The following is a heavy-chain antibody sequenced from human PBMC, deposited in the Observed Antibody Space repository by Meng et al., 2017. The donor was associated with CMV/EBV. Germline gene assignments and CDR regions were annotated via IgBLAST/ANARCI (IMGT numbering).Heavy chain of an antibody. CDR3: ARDGDWLFTNWEFDNWFDP. D-gene: IGHD3/OR15-3a*01. V-gene: IGHV1-2*02. Sequence: WMGWINPNSGGTNYAQKFQGRVTMTRDTSISTAYMELSRLRSDDTAVYYCARDGDWLFTNWEFDNWFDPWGQGTLVTFSS. CDR2: INPNSGGT. J-gene: IGHJ5*02.